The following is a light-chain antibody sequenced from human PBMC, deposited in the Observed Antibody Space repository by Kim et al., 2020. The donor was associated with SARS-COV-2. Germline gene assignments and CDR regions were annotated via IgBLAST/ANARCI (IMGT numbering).Light chain of an antibody. CDR3: QQYKSSTPT. CDR1: QSVNSW. CDR2: DAS. J-gene: IGKJ1*01. Sequence: GDRVTLTCRASQSVNSWLAWYQQKPGKGPKLLIYDASSLESGVPSRFYSSGSGTEFTLTISSLQADDFATYYCQQYKSSTPTFG. V-gene: IGKV1-5*01.